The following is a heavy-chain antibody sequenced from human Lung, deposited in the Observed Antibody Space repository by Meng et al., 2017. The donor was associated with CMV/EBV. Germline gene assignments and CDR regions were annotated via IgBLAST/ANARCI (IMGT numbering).Heavy chain of an antibody. D-gene: IGHD1-14*01. CDR1: GFTFGDFG. CDR3: VRDQFETDSYGLGV. CDR2: ANFNAYNT. J-gene: IGHJ6*02. Sequence: GESLKISCAGSGFTFGDFGMSWVRQGPGKGLEWVAGANFNAYNTDYADSVWGRFTISRDNVKKTLYLQMNSLRAKDTALYYCVRDQFETDSYGLGVWGQGTTVTVSS. V-gene: IGHV3-20*04.